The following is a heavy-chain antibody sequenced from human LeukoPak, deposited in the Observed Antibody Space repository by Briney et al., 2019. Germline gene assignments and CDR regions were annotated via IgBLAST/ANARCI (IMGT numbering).Heavy chain of an antibody. CDR3: YTPYYDTSAYKGY. D-gene: IGHD3-22*01. V-gene: IGHV3-23*01. CDR1: GFTFSSYA. Sequence: PGGSLRLSCAASGFTFSSYAMTWVRQAPGEGLEWVSAISGSGGSTYYADSVKGRFTISRDNSKNTLHLQMNSLRAEDTAVYYCYTPYYDTSAYKGYWGQGTLVTVSS. CDR2: ISGSGGST. J-gene: IGHJ4*02.